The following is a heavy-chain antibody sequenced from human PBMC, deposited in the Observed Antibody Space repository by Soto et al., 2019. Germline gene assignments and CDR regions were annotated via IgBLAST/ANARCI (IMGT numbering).Heavy chain of an antibody. D-gene: IGHD6-19*01. CDR3: AKDLWDDSGPLDY. J-gene: IGHJ4*02. Sequence: QVQLVESGGGVVQPGRSLRLSCTASGFIFRSNGMHWVRQAPGKGLEWVALISYGGDSKYYADSVKGRFTISRDNSKNTVYLQMNSLRAEDTAVYYCAKDLWDDSGPLDYWGQGTLVTVSS. CDR1: GFIFRSNG. CDR2: ISYGGDSK. V-gene: IGHV3-30*18.